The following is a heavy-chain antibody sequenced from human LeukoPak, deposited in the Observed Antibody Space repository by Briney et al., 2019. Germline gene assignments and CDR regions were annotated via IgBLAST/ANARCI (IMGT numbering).Heavy chain of an antibody. Sequence: ASVKVSCKASGGTFTGYYMHWVRQAPGQGLEWMGWINPNSGGTNYAQKFQGRVTMTRDTSISTAYMELSRLRSDDTAVYYCARAPVGAKDYYYYMDVWGKGTTVTISS. V-gene: IGHV1-2*02. CDR2: INPNSGGT. D-gene: IGHD1-26*01. CDR3: ARAPVGAKDYYYYMDV. J-gene: IGHJ6*03. CDR1: GGTFTGYY.